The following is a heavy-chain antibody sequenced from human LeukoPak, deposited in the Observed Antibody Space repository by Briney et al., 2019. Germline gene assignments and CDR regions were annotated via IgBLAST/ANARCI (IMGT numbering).Heavy chain of an antibody. CDR3: ARVGGSYYGTYYYYGTDV. CDR2: ISSSGTTI. CDR1: GFTFGDYY. Sequence: GGSLRLSCAASGFTFGDYYMSWIRQAPGKGLEWVSYISSSGTTIYYADSVKGRFTISRDNSKNTLYLQMNSLRAEDTAVYYCARVGGSYYGTYYYYGTDVWGQGTTVTVSS. D-gene: IGHD1-26*01. J-gene: IGHJ6*02. V-gene: IGHV3-11*04.